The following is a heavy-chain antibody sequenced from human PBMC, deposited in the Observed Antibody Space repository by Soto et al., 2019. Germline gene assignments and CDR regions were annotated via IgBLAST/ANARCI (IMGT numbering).Heavy chain of an antibody. J-gene: IGHJ4*02. CDR3: AQDWLLG. CDR1: GFTFSAYE. V-gene: IGHV3-48*03. CDR2: ISSSGSII. Sequence: GSLRLSCAASGFTFSAYEMNWVRQAPGQGLEWVSYISSSGSIIYYADSVKGRFTISRDNAKKSLYLQMNSLRAEDTAVYYCAQDWLLGGGQGTLVTVSS. D-gene: IGHD3-16*01.